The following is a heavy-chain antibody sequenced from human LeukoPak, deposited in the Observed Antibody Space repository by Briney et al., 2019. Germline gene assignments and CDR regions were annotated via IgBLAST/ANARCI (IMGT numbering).Heavy chain of an antibody. CDR1: GFTFSSYG. CDR2: ISYDGGNK. V-gene: IGHV3-30*03. Sequence: GGSLRLSCAASGFTFSSYGMHWVRQAPGKGLEGVAVISYDGGNKCYADTAKRRFTISRDNSKTTLYLQMNSLRAEDTAVYYCARDTTGSRYAPGNYFDYWGQGTLVTVSS. J-gene: IGHJ4*02. CDR3: ARDTTGSRYAPGNYFDY. D-gene: IGHD6-13*01.